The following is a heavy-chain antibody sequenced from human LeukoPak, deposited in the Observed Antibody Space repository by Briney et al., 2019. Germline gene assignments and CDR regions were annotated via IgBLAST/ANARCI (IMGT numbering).Heavy chain of an antibody. Sequence: GGSLRLSCAASGFTFSDHYMDWVRQAPGKGLEWVGRTRNKANSYTTEYAASVKGRFTISRDDSKNSLYLQMNSLKTEDTAMYYCAREGYYDSSAIFDYWGQGTLVTVSS. J-gene: IGHJ4*02. CDR3: AREGYYDSSAIFDY. D-gene: IGHD3-22*01. CDR2: TRNKANSYTT. CDR1: GFTFSDHY. V-gene: IGHV3-72*01.